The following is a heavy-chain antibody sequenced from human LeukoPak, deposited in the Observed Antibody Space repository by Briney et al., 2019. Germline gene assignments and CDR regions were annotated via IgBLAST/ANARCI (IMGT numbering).Heavy chain of an antibody. V-gene: IGHV3-23*01. CDR1: GFTFSSYD. CDR3: AKSPYSSSSSLYFDY. Sequence: GGSLRLSCAASGFTFSSYDMSWVRQAPGKGLERVSAISGSGGSTYYADSVKGRFTISRDNSKNTLYLQMNSLRAEDTAVYYCAKSPYSSSSSLYFDYWGQGTLVTVSS. CDR2: ISGSGGST. D-gene: IGHD6-6*01. J-gene: IGHJ4*02.